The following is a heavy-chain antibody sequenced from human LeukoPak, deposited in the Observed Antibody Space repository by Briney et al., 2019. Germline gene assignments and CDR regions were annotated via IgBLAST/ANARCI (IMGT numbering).Heavy chain of an antibody. CDR1: GGSINNNHYY. CDR3: ARDGGYINPYYYYYYYMDF. CDR2: IYYSGST. V-gene: IGHV4-39*07. Sequence: SETLSLTCAVSGGSINNNHYYWGWIRQPPGKGLEWIGSIYYSGSTYYNPSLKSRVTISVDTSENHFSLKLSSVTAADTAVYYCARDGGYINPYYYYYYYMDFWGKGTTVTVSS. J-gene: IGHJ6*03. D-gene: IGHD1-1*01.